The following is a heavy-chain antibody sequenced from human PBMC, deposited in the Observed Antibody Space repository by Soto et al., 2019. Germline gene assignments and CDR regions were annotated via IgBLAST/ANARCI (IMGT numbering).Heavy chain of an antibody. J-gene: IGHJ6*02. V-gene: IGHV5-51*01. D-gene: IGHD3-10*01. CDR2: IYPGDSDI. Sequence: PGESLKISCKASGYSFPNYWIGWVRQLPGKGLEWMGIIYPGDSDIRYSPSLRGQVTISADKSTTTAYLQWSILKASDSAMYYCTRARRGYGMDIWGQGTTVTVSS. CDR3: TRARRGYGMDI. CDR1: GYSFPNYW.